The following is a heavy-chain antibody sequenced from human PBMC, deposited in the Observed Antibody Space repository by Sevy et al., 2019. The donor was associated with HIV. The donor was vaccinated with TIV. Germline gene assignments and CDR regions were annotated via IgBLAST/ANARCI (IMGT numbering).Heavy chain of an antibody. CDR3: ARVGLGDCSGTNCSPNDY. D-gene: IGHD2-2*01. CDR1: GFSISGYT. Sequence: GGSLRLSCAASGFSISGYTMNWVRQAPGKGLEWVSSISSGSSFIYYADSLKGRFTISRANARTLLYLQMNSLRVEDTAVYYCARVGLGDCSGTNCSPNDYWGQGTLVTVSS. V-gene: IGHV3-21*01. J-gene: IGHJ4*02. CDR2: ISSGSSFI.